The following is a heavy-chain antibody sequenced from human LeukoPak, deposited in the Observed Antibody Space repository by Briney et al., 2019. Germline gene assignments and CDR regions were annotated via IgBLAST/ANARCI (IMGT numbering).Heavy chain of an antibody. V-gene: IGHV3-72*01. Sequence: GGSLRLSCVASGFTFNSYVMSWVRQAPGKGLEWVGRSRDKGNSYTTAYAASVRGRFTISRDDSKNSLYLQMNSLKIEDTAVYYCTKLARAPRDFDYWGQGTLVTVSS. J-gene: IGHJ4*01. CDR2: SRDKGNSYTT. CDR3: TKLARAPRDFDY. D-gene: IGHD3-10*01. CDR1: GFTFNSYV.